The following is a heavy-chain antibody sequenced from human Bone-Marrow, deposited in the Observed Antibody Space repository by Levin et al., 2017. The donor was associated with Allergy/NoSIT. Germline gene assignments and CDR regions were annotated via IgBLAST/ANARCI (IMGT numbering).Heavy chain of an antibody. J-gene: IGHJ4*02. D-gene: IGHD6-13*01. CDR3: TTPRPGYTFSWYTY. V-gene: IGHV3-15*01. CDR1: GFTFTNAW. Sequence: GESLKISCAASGFTFTNAWLSWVRQAPGKGLEWVGRMKSNADGGTADYAASVKGRFSFSRDDSKNTLYLEMNSLKTEDTAVYYCTTPRPGYTFSWYTYWGLGTLVTVSS. CDR2: MKSNADGGTA.